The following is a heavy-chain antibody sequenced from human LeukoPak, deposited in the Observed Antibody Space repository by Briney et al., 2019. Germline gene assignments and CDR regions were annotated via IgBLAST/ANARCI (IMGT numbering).Heavy chain of an antibody. CDR3: ARFRYYDILTGRYHYGMDV. CDR2: INHSGST. J-gene: IGHJ6*02. V-gene: IGHV4-34*01. CDR1: GGSFSGYY. Sequence: PSETLSLTCAVYGGSFSGYYWSWIRQPPGKGLEWIGEINHSGSTNYNPSLKSRVTISVDTSKNQFSLKLSSVTAADTAVYYCARFRYYDILTGRYHYGMDVWGQGTTVTVSS. D-gene: IGHD3-9*01.